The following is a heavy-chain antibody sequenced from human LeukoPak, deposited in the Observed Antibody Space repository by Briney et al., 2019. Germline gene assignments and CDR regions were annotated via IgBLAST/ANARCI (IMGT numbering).Heavy chain of an antibody. CDR1: GYSFTSYW. V-gene: IGHV5-51*01. D-gene: IGHD2-2*01. J-gene: IGHJ6*02. CDR3: ARTYCSSTSCSYYYYGMDV. CDR2: NYPGDSDT. Sequence: GESLKISCKGSGYSFTSYWIGWVRQMPGKGLGWMGINYPGDSDTRYSPSFQGQVTVAADKSISTAYLQWSSLKASDTAMYYCARTYCSSTSCSYYYYGMDVWGQGTTVTVSS.